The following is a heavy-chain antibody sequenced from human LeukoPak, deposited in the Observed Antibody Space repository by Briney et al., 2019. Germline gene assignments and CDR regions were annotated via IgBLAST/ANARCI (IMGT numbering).Heavy chain of an antibody. V-gene: IGHV1-8*01. CDR2: MNPNSGNT. Sequence: ASVKVSCKASGYTFTSYDINWVRQATGQGLEWMGWMNPNSGNTGYAQKFQGRVTMTRNTFISTAYMELSSLRSEDTAVYYCARGRRVVVVAAPQNPPKYYFDYWGQGTLVTVSS. J-gene: IGHJ4*02. CDR1: GYTFTSYD. CDR3: ARGRRVVVVAAPQNPPKYYFDY. D-gene: IGHD2-15*01.